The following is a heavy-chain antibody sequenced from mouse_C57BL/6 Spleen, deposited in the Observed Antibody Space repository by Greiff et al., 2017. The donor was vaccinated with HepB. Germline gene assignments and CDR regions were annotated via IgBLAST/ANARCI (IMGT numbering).Heavy chain of an antibody. Sequence: EVKLMESGGGLVKPGGSLKLSCAASGFTFSSYAMSWVRQTPEKRLEWVATISDGGSYTYYPDNVKVRFTISRDNAKNNLYLQMSHLKSEDTAMYYCARDGDGYSYFDYWGQGTTLTVSS. D-gene: IGHD2-3*01. CDR1: GFTFSSYA. J-gene: IGHJ2*01. V-gene: IGHV5-4*01. CDR3: ARDGDGYSYFDY. CDR2: ISDGGSYT.